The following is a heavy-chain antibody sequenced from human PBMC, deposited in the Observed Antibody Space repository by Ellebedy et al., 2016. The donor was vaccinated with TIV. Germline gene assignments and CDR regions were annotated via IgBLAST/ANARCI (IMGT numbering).Heavy chain of an antibody. CDR3: AMSGLFDY. CDR2: IGDSGGTT. J-gene: IGHJ4*02. D-gene: IGHD3-3*01. V-gene: IGHV3-23*01. Sequence: GGSLRLXXAASGFTFSSYAMSWVRQAPGKGLEWVSAIGDSGGTTYYADSVKGRFTISRDNSKNTVYLQMSSLRVDDTAVYFCAMSGLFDYWGQGTQVTVSS. CDR1: GFTFSSYA.